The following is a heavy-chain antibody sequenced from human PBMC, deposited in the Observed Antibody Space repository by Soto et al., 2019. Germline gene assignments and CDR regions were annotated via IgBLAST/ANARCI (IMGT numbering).Heavy chain of an antibody. V-gene: IGHV3-74*01. CDR2: INSDGSST. D-gene: IGHD2-15*01. CDR3: ARSGGYYYYYGMDV. J-gene: IGHJ6*02. Sequence: PGGSLRLSCAASGCTFSNYWMHWIRQAPGKGLVWVSRINSDGSSTSYADSVKGRFTISRDNAKNTLYLQMNSLRAEDTAVYYCARSGGYYYYYGMDVWGQGTTVTVSS. CDR1: GCTFSNYW.